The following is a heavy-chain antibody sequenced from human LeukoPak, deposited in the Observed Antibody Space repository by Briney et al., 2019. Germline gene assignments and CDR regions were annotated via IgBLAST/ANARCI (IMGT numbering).Heavy chain of an antibody. J-gene: IGHJ4*02. CDR2: ISGSGGST. CDR1: GFTFSSYA. D-gene: IGHD6-19*01. CDR3: AKVGDRRYSSGWVCY. V-gene: IGHV3-23*01. Sequence: PGGFLRLSCASSGFTFSSYAMSWVRQAPGKGLELASAISGSGGSTYYADSVKGRFTISRDNSKNTLYLQMNSLRAEDTAVYYCAKVGDRRYSSGWVCYWGQGTLVTVSS.